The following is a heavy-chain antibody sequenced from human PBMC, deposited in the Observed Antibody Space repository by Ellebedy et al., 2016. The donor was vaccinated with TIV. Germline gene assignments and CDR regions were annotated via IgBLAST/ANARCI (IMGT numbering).Heavy chain of an antibody. CDR3: ARGDIAEEGRSWYFDL. CDR2: INHRGST. D-gene: IGHD2-15*01. V-gene: IGHV4-34*01. CDR1: GGSFRGYY. Sequence: MPSETLSLTCAVYGGSFRGYYWSRIRQPPGKGLEWIGAINHRGSTNYNPSLKSRVSASVDTSKNQFSLKLSSVTVADTAVYYCARGDIAEEGRSWYFDLWGRGTLVTVSS. J-gene: IGHJ2*01.